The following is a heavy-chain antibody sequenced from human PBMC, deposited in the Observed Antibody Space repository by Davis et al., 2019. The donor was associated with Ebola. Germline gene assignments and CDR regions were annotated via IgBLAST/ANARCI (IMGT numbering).Heavy chain of an antibody. Sequence: GESLKISCKGSGYSFTSYWIGWVRQMPGKGLEWMGIIYPGDSDTSYSPSFQGQVTISADKSISTAYRQWSSLKASDTAMYYCARRTYYYDSSGYYYRYYFDYWGQGTLVTVSS. CDR3: ARRTYYYDSSGYYYRYYFDY. V-gene: IGHV5-51*01. J-gene: IGHJ4*02. CDR2: IYPGDSDT. D-gene: IGHD3-22*01. CDR1: GYSFTSYW.